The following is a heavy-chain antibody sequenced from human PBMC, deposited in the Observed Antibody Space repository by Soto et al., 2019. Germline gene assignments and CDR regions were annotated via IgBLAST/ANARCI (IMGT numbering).Heavy chain of an antibody. CDR3: AREYSGSYYGNY. CDR2: IYSGGST. V-gene: IGHV3-53*01. CDR1: GFTFSSNY. J-gene: IGHJ4*02. Sequence: EVQLVESGGGLIQPGGSLRLSCAASGFTFSSNYMSWVRQAPGKGLEWVSVIYSGGSTYYAESVKGRFTIFRDNSKNTLYLQMNNLRAEGTAVYCCAREYSGSYYGNYWGQGTLVTVCS. D-gene: IGHD1-26*01.